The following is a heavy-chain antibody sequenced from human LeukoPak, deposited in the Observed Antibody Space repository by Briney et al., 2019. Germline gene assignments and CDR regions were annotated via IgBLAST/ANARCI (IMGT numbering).Heavy chain of an antibody. Sequence: GGSLRLSCAASGFTFSSYAMHWVRQAPGKGLEWVAVISYDGSNKYYADSVKGRFTISRDNSKNTLYLQMNSLRAEDTAVYYCARAGVSYGMDVWGQGTTVTVSS. V-gene: IGHV3-30*07. CDR2: ISYDGSNK. CDR3: ARAGVSYGMDV. CDR1: GFTFSSYA. D-gene: IGHD1-14*01. J-gene: IGHJ6*02.